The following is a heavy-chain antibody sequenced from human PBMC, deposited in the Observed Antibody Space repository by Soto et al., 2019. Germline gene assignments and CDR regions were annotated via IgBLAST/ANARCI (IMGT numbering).Heavy chain of an antibody. CDR2: IYDSGRT. J-gene: IGHJ4*02. Sequence: SETLSLTCTVSGGSIRSYFWSWVRQPPGKGLERIGYIYDSGRTDYNPSLKSRVTISVDTSKNQFSLKLNSVTAADTAFYFCARISYDCVDPSYFDSWGQGALVTVSS. D-gene: IGHD3-16*01. V-gene: IGHV4-59*08. CDR1: GGSIRSYF. CDR3: ARISYDCVDPSYFDS.